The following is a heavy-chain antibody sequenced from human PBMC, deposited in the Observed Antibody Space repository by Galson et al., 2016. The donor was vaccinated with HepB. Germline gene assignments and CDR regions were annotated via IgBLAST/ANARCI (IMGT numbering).Heavy chain of an antibody. CDR2: MFYSGDS. Sequence: LSLTCTVSGGSISSYYWSWIRQPPGKGLEWIGYMFYSGDSNYNPSLESRVTMSVDTSKNQFSLKVRSVTAADTAVYYCARVFYDSSGRFDPWGQGTLVTVSS. CDR3: ARVFYDSSGRFDP. D-gene: IGHD3-22*01. CDR1: GGSISSYY. J-gene: IGHJ5*02. V-gene: IGHV4-59*12.